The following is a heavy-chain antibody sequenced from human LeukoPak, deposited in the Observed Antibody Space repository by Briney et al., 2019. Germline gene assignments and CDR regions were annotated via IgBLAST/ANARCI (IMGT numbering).Heavy chain of an antibody. CDR3: AKVVPGLDGNSFDP. J-gene: IGHJ5*02. CDR2: IYDGDIT. D-gene: IGHD2-15*01. CDR1: AFAVRTNA. V-gene: IGHV3-66*02. Sequence: PWGSLRLSCAASAFAVRTNAMTWVRQAPGKGLEWLSMIYDGDITDYADSVKGRFSISRDSSKNTLYLQMNSLRTEDTAVYYCAKVVPGLDGNSFDPWGQGTLVPVSS.